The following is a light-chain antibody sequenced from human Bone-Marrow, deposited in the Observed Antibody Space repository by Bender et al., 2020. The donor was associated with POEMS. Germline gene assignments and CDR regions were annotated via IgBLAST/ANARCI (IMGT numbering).Light chain of an antibody. V-gene: IGLV2-23*01. CDR2: EGT. CDR3: TSVAGRKNSWL. Sequence: QSALTQPASVSGSPGQSVTISCTGTSSDVGSYNLVSWYQQHPGKAPKLIIYEGTKRPSGVSNRFSGSKSDNTASLTISGLQAEDEADYYCTSVAGRKNSWLFGGGTKLTVL. CDR1: SSDVGSYNL. J-gene: IGLJ3*02.